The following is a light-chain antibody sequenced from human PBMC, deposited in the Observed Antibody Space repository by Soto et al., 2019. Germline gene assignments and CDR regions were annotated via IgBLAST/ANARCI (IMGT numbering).Light chain of an antibody. Sequence: QSVLTQPPSASGSPGQSVTISCTGTSSDVGGYDYVSWYQQHPGKAPKLMIYDVSKRPSGVPDRFSGSKSGNTASLTVSGLQAEDEADYYCSSYAGSKNLVFGGGTKVTVL. CDR2: DVS. CDR1: SSDVGGYDY. CDR3: SSYAGSKNLV. V-gene: IGLV2-8*01. J-gene: IGLJ2*01.